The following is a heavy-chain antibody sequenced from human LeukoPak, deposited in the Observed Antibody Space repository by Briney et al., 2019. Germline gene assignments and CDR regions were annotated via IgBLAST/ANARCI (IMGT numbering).Heavy chain of an antibody. J-gene: IGHJ3*01. Sequence: GGSLRLSCAASGFTFSSYAMTWVRQAPGKGLEWVSAFSATDGSAQYAESVEGRFTISRDNSKNTPFLQMNSLGAEDTAVYYCARAKIAAAGTGAFDVWGQGTLVTVSS. V-gene: IGHV3-23*01. D-gene: IGHD6-13*01. CDR1: GFTFSSYA. CDR3: ARAKIAAAGTGAFDV. CDR2: FSATDGSA.